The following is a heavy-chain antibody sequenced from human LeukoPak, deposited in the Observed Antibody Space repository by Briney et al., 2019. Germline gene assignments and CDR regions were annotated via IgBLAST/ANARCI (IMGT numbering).Heavy chain of an antibody. J-gene: IGHJ4*02. V-gene: IGHV1-46*01. D-gene: IGHD5/OR15-5a*01. CDR1: GHSLTSYS. CDR2: INPSGGST. Sequence: ASVKVSCKAFGHSLTSYSMHWVRQASGQGLEWMGIINPSGGSTSYAQKFQGRVTMTRDTSTSTVYMEVTSLRSEDTAVYYCARGFDGLRLKGQYFDYWGQGTLVTVSS. CDR3: ARGFDGLRLKGQYFDY.